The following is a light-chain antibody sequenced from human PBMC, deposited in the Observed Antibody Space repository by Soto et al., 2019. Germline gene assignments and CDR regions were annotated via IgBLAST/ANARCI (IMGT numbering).Light chain of an antibody. CDR3: QQRSSWPGT. CDR1: QSVARS. J-gene: IGKJ1*01. CDR2: DAS. Sequence: IVLTQSPATLSLSPGESATLSCRASQSVARSLAWYQQKPGQAPSLLIYDASNRATGIPARFSGSGSGRDFTLTISSLEPEDFAVYYCQQRSSWPGTFGRGTKVEI. V-gene: IGKV3-11*02.